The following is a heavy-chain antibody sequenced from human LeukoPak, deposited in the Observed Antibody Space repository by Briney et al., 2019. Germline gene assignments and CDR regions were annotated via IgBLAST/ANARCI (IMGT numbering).Heavy chain of an antibody. D-gene: IGHD6-13*01. Sequence: PSETLSLTCTVSSGSISNYYWSWIRQPAGKGLEWIGRIYTGGGTNYNPSLKSRVTMSVSKNHFSLKLSSVTAADTAVYHCARSSRVAGGHYYFDYWGQGTLVTVSS. J-gene: IGHJ4*02. V-gene: IGHV4-4*07. CDR1: SGSISNYY. CDR2: IYTGGGT. CDR3: ARSSRVAGGHYYFDY.